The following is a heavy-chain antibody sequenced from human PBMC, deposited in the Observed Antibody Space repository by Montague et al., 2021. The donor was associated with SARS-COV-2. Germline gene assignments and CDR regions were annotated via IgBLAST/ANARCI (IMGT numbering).Heavy chain of an antibody. CDR2: IYYSGST. J-gene: IGHJ5*02. V-gene: IGHV4-59*01. Sequence: SETLSLTCTVSGGSISSNYWSWIRQPPGKGLEWIGYIYYSGSTNYNPSLKSRITMSVDTSKNQFSLKVSSVIAADTAVYYCARGRQYHWFDAWGQGKLVTVSS. CDR1: GGSISSNY. CDR3: ARGRQYHWFDA. D-gene: IGHD2-2*01.